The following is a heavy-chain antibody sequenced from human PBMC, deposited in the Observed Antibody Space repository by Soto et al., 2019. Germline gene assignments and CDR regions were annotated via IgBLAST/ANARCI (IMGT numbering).Heavy chain of an antibody. CDR1: GGSFNNYN. D-gene: IGHD2-2*01. Sequence: QVQLQESGPGLVRPSETLSLTCSVSGGSFNNYNWNWIRQSAGKGVEWIGRIYSSGSTNYNPSLKSRVTMSVDTSNNQISLRLTSVTAADTAMYYCARERTYQLSGDDALDIWGQGTMVTVSS. J-gene: IGHJ3*02. V-gene: IGHV4-4*07. CDR2: IYSSGST. CDR3: ARERTYQLSGDDALDI.